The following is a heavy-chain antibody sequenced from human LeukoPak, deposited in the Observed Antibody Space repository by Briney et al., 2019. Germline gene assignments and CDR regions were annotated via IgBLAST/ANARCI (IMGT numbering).Heavy chain of an antibody. CDR2: IYHSEST. V-gene: IGHV4-38-2*02. J-gene: IGHJ4*02. CDR1: GYSISSGYY. Sequence: SETLSLTCTVSGYSISSGYYWGWIRQPPGKGLEWIGSIYHSESTYYNPSLKSRVTISVDTSKNQFSLKLSSVTAADTAVYYCARRYCSGGSCYLGSFFDYWGQGTLVTVSS. CDR3: ARRYCSGGSCYLGSFFDY. D-gene: IGHD2-15*01.